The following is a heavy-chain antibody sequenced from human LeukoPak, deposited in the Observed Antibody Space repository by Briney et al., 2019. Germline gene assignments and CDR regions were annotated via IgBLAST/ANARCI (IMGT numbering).Heavy chain of an antibody. V-gene: IGHV4-39*01. D-gene: IGHD1-14*01. J-gene: IGHJ6*03. CDR1: GGSISSSSYY. Sequence: SETLSLTCTVSGGSISSSSYYWGWIRQPPGKGLEWIGSIYYSGSTYYNPSLKSRVTISVDTSKNQFSLKLSSVTAADTAVYYCGAGPLGYYYYYMDVWGKGTTVTVSS. CDR3: GAGPLGYYYYYMDV. CDR2: IYYSGST.